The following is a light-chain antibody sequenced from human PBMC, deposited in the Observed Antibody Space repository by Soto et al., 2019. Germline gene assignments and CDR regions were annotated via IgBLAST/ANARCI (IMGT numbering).Light chain of an antibody. V-gene: IGKV3-11*01. CDR1: QSFRGL. CDR3: QQRHMWPIT. CDR2: DAY. J-gene: IGKJ5*01. Sequence: VLPQSPVTLSLSPGERATLSCRASQSFRGLLAWYQQKPGQAPRLLIYDAYNRATGIPPRFSGSGSGTDFTLTISSLEPEASAVYYCQQRHMWPITFGQGTRLEIK.